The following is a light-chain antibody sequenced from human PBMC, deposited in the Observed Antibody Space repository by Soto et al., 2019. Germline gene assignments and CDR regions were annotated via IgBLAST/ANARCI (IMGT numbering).Light chain of an antibody. V-gene: IGLV2-14*01. CDR1: SSDVGGYNY. CDR3: SSYTRTSTLV. CDR2: EVS. J-gene: IGLJ2*01. Sequence: QSALTQPASVSGSPGQSITISCTGNSSDVGGYNYVSWYQQHPGKAPKLMIYEVSNRPSGVSNRFSGSKSGNTASLTISGLQAEDEADYYCSSYTRTSTLVVGGGTK.